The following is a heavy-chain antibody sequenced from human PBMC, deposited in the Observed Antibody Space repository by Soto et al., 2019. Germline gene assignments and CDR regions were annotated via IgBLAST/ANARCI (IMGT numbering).Heavy chain of an antibody. CDR1: GYSITSGGYF. V-gene: IGHV4-31*03. Sequence: QVQLQESGPGLVKASQTLSLTCTVTGYSITSGGYFWSWIRQHPGKGLEWIGYIYYSGSTSYNPSRESRLTMSVDRSQTQFSLRLNSVTDADTAMYYCARVAYGLSGWGIGDCWGQGTLVTVSS. CDR2: IYYSGST. D-gene: IGHD3-10*01. CDR3: ARVAYGLSGWGIGDC. J-gene: IGHJ4*02.